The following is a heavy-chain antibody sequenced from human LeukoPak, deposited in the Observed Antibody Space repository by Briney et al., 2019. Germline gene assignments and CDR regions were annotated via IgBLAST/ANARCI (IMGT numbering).Heavy chain of an antibody. J-gene: IGHJ4*02. Sequence: SETLSLTCSVSGYSISSGYYWGWIRQPPGKGLEWIGEINHSGSTNYNPSLKSRVTISVDTSKNQFSLKLSSVTAADTAVYYCARHSLVSMIGFDYWGQGTLVTVSS. V-gene: IGHV4-38-2*02. CDR1: GYSISSGYY. CDR2: INHSGST. CDR3: ARHSLVSMIGFDY. D-gene: IGHD5/OR15-5a*01.